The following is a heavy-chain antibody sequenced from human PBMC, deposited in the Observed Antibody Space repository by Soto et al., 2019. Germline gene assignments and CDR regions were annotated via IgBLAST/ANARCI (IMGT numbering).Heavy chain of an antibody. Sequence: QVQLVESGGGVVQPGRSLRLSCAASGFNFGGYGMHWVRQAPGKGLEWVAITRHDGSNTYYADSVRGRCTISRDNSQNTLYLQMNSLTVEDTAVYYCVRDGVGATTYFGYFDYWGQGTLITVSS. D-gene: IGHD1-26*01. V-gene: IGHV3-33*01. CDR2: TRHDGSNT. J-gene: IGHJ4*02. CDR1: GFNFGGYG. CDR3: VRDGVGATTYFGYFDY.